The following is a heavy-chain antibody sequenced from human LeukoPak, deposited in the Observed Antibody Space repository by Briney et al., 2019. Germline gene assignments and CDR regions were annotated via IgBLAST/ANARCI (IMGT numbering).Heavy chain of an antibody. CDR2: IYSGGFT. J-gene: IGHJ6*03. Sequence: GGSLRLSCAASGFTVSSNYMSWVRQAPGKGLEWVSVIYSGGFTYYADSVKGRFTISRDNSKNTLYLQMNSLRAEDTAVYYCASGVDDCSSASCPSYYYYMDVWGKGTTVTVSS. D-gene: IGHD2-2*01. CDR3: ASGVDDCSSASCPSYYYYMDV. V-gene: IGHV3-53*01. CDR1: GFTVSSNY.